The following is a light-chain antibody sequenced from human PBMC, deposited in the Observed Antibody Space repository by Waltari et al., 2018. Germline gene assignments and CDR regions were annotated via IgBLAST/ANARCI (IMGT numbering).Light chain of an antibody. CDR2: ERT. J-gene: IGLJ1*01. CDR1: GSDIGTYNI. CDR3: YSCAGDIKVGV. V-gene: IGLV2-23*01. Sequence: QSALTQPASVSGSPGQSITISCTGSGSDIGTYNIVSWYQHHPGKAPNLMIYERTKRASGSSDPVSASKSGNAASQTVSGLKAEDEADYYCYSCAGDIKVGVFGSGTRVTVL.